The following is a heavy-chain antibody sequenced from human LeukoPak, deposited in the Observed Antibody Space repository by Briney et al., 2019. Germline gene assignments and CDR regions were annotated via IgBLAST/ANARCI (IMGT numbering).Heavy chain of an antibody. CDR3: ARGGDQLLSPFDY. D-gene: IGHD2-2*01. J-gene: IGHJ4*02. Sequence: GGSLRLSCAASGFTFSSYLMHWARQAPGKGLVWVSRISSDGVSTTYADSVKGRFTISRDNSKNTLYLQMGSLRAEDMAVYYCARGGDQLLSPFDYWGQGTLVTVSS. CDR1: GFTFSSYL. V-gene: IGHV3-74*01. CDR2: ISSDGVST.